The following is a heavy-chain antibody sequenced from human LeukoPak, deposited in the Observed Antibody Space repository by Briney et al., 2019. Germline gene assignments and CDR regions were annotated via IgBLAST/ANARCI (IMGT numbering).Heavy chain of an antibody. Sequence: ASVKVSCKASGYTFTGYYMHWVRQAPGQGLEWMGIINPSGGSTSYAQKFQGRVTMTRDTSTSTVYMELSSLRSEDTAVYYCARDRYYYDSSGYYPEPYYYYYYGMDVWGQGTTVTVSS. J-gene: IGHJ6*02. CDR3: ARDRYYYDSSGYYPEPYYYYYYGMDV. V-gene: IGHV1-46*01. D-gene: IGHD3-22*01. CDR2: INPSGGST. CDR1: GYTFTGYY.